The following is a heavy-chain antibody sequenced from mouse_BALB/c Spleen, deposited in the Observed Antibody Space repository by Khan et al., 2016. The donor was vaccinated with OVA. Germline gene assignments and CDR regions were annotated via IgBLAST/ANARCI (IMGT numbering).Heavy chain of an antibody. CDR3: AREEALYHFDH. CDR1: GYIFTSYW. Sequence: QVQLKQSGAELVRPGASVKLSCKTSGYIFTSYWIHWVKQRSGQGLEWIARIYPGTDNSYYNEKFKDKATLTADKSSSTAYMQLSSLKSEDSDVYVCAREEALYHFDHWGQGNTLTVSS. V-gene: IGHV1-76*01. CDR2: IYPGTDNS. J-gene: IGHJ2*01. D-gene: IGHD3-2*02.